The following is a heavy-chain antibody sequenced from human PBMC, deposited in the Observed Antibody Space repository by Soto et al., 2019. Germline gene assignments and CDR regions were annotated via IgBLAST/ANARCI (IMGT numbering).Heavy chain of an antibody. J-gene: IGHJ4*02. D-gene: IGHD3-10*01. CDR1: GGSISGYY. CDR2: VYYSGST. V-gene: IGHV4-59*01. Sequence: LPLACTVSGGSISGYYWSWIRQPPGRGREWIGYVYYSGSTNYNPCLKTRVPISVDTSKNQFSVKLGSVTAADTAVSYCARVRGYRYYFDYWGQGTLVTVSS. CDR3: ARVRGYRYYFDY.